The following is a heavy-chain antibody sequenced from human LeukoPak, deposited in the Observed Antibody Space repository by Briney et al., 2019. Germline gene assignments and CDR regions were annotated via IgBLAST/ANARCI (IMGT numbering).Heavy chain of an antibody. D-gene: IGHD5-24*01. CDR2: FYSGGQT. J-gene: IGHJ4*02. V-gene: IGHV3-53*04. CDR3: ARAGDGYSYEYYFDY. Sequence: PGGSLRLSCAASGFTVSSTYMSWVRQAPGKGLEWVSVFYSGGQTYYADSVKGRFTISRHNSKNTLYLQMNSLRTEDTAVYYCARAGDGYSYEYYFDYWGQGTLVTVYS. CDR1: GFTVSSTY.